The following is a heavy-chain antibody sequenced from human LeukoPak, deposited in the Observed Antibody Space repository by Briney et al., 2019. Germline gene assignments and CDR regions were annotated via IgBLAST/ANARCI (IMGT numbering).Heavy chain of an antibody. J-gene: IGHJ5*02. Sequence: SETLSLTCAVYGRSFSRYYWSWIRQPPGKGLEWIGEINHSGSTSYNQSLKSRVTISVDTSKNQFSLKLSSVTAADTAVYYCARGLAEGSGSYYPGRRNWFDPWGQGTLVTVSS. CDR2: INHSGST. D-gene: IGHD3-10*01. CDR1: GRSFSRYY. V-gene: IGHV4-34*01. CDR3: ARGLAEGSGSYYPGRRNWFDP.